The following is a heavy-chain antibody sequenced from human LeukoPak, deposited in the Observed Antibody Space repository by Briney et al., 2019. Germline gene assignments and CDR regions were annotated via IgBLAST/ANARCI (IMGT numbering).Heavy chain of an antibody. Sequence: SGGSLRLSCAASGFTFNDYAMHWVRQAPGKGLEWVSVISWNSGSIGYADSVKGRFTISRDNAKNSLYLQMNSLRAADTAMYDCAKDLYGSGTLFDYWGQGTLVTVSS. V-gene: IGHV3-9*01. CDR2: ISWNSGSI. CDR1: GFTFNDYA. J-gene: IGHJ4*02. D-gene: IGHD3-10*01. CDR3: AKDLYGSGTLFDY.